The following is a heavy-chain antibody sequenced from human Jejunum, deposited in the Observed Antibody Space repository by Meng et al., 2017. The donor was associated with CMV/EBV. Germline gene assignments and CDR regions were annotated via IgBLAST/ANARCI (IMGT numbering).Heavy chain of an antibody. Sequence: CAASRFTFSAYGMSWVRQAPGKGLEWVSVISASGAITDYADSVKGRFTISRDNAKSSLYLQMNSLRAEDTAVYYCVRSDLAAFYSWGQGTLVTVSS. CDR3: VRSDLAAFYS. CDR1: RFTFSAYG. V-gene: IGHV3-23*01. D-gene: IGHD3-3*02. CDR2: ISASGAIT. J-gene: IGHJ5*02.